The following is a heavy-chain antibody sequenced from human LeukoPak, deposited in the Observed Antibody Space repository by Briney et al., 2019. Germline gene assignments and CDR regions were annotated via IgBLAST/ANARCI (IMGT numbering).Heavy chain of an antibody. J-gene: IGHJ4*02. D-gene: IGHD6-19*01. CDR2: IYYSGST. V-gene: IGHV4-59*01. CDR3: ARDGSSSGWDFDY. Sequence: PSETLSLTCNVSGDSISSYYWSWIRQPPGKGLEWIGHIYYSGSTNYNPSLKSRVTISVDTSKNQFSLKMSSVTAADTAVYYCARDGSSSGWDFDYWGQGTLVTVSS. CDR1: GDSISSYY.